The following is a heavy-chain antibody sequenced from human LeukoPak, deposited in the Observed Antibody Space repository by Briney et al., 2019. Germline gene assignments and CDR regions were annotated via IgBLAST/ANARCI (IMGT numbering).Heavy chain of an antibody. CDR2: ISGSGGST. V-gene: IGHV3-23*01. D-gene: IGHD2-15*01. CDR1: GFTFSSYA. Sequence: GGSLRLSCAASGFTFSSYAMSWVRQAPGKGLEWVSAISGSGGSTYYADSVKGRFTISRDNSKNTLYLQMSSLRAEDTAVYHCAKYSPSTLRTKNWFDPWGQGTLVTVSS. J-gene: IGHJ5*02. CDR3: AKYSPSTLRTKNWFDP.